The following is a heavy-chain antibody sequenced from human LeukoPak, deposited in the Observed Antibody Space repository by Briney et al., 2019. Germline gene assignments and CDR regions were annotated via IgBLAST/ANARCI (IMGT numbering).Heavy chain of an antibody. CDR2: ISAYNGNT. CDR1: GYTFTSYG. Sequence: ASVKVSCKASGYTFTSYGISWVRQAPGQGLEWMGWISAYNGNTNYAQELQGRVTMTTDTSTSTAYMDLGSLRSDDTAVYYCAGGVAGMDYYFDYWGQGALVSVSS. V-gene: IGHV1-18*01. D-gene: IGHD6-19*01. CDR3: AGGVAGMDYYFDY. J-gene: IGHJ4*02.